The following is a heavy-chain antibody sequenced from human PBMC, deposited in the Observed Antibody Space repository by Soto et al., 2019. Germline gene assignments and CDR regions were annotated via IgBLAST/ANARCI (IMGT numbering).Heavy chain of an antibody. Sequence: QVQLQQWGAGLLKASETLSLTCVVSGGSFSGYFWTWIRQSPGRGLEWIGEISHSGSRNYNTAFQGRVIISVDSSKNHVSLKLSSVTAADSATYFCARGLAYDRPITVAEPFDSWGQGTLVTVSS. CDR3: ARGLAYDRPITVAEPFDS. J-gene: IGHJ4*02. CDR1: GGSFSGYF. CDR2: ISHSGSR. D-gene: IGHD6-19*01. V-gene: IGHV4-34*02.